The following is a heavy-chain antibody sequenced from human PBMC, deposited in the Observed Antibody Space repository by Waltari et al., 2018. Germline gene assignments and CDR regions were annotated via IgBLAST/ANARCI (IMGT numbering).Heavy chain of an antibody. J-gene: IGHJ3*02. Sequence: VQLQESGPGLVKPSETLSLRCNVSGDSIRSHFWSWFRQVPGKGLEWIGHMYFSGTKDYNPSLKSRVAISIYTSKNHFSLNLRSVTAADTAIYYCAGLPRGSVIIGAFDIWGQGTQVTVSS. CDR1: GDSIRSHF. D-gene: IGHD3-22*01. V-gene: IGHV4-59*11. CDR2: MYFSGTK. CDR3: AGLPRGSVIIGAFDI.